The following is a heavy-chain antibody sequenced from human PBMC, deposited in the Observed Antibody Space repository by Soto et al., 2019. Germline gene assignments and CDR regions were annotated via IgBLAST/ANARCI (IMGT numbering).Heavy chain of an antibody. CDR1: GFTFSSYG. V-gene: IGHV3-30*18. Sequence: QVQLVESGGGVVQPGRSLRLSCAASGFTFSSYGMHWVRQAPGKGPEWVAVISYDGSHKYYVDSVKGRFTSSRDNSKNTLYLQMNSLRAEDTAVYYCAKEGDYGDNMWGQGTMVTVSS. J-gene: IGHJ3*02. CDR3: AKEGDYGDNM. D-gene: IGHD4-17*01. CDR2: ISYDGSHK.